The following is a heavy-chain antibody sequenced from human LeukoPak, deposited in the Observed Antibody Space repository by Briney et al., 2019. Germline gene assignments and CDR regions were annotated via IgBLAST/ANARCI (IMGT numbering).Heavy chain of an antibody. J-gene: IGHJ5*02. CDR2: ISGSGGRT. V-gene: IGHV3-23*01. CDR3: ARDLAPNGFDP. CDR1: GFTFSSYA. Sequence: GGSLRLSSAASGFTFSSYAMSWVRQAPGKVLEWVSAISGSGGRTYYADTVKGRFTISRDNSKNTLYLQINSLRAEDTAVYYCARDLAPNGFDPWGQGTLVTVSS.